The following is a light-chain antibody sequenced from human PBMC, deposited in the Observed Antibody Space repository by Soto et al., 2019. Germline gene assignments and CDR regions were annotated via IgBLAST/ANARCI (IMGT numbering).Light chain of an antibody. CDR3: QTWATRIHVV. CDR2: LDSDGSH. CDR1: SGHSSYA. Sequence: QLVLTQSPSASASLGASVKLTCTLSSGHSSYAIAWHQQQPEKVPRYLMKLDSDGSHTKGDAIPDRFSGSSSGAERYLTISSLQSEDEADYYCQTWATRIHVVFGGGTKLPVL. J-gene: IGLJ2*01. V-gene: IGLV4-69*01.